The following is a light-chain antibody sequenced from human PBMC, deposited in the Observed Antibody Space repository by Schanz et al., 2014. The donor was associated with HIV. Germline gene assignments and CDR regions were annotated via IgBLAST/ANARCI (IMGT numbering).Light chain of an antibody. Sequence: EIVLTQSPGTLSLSPGERATLSCRASQSVSSSYLAWYQQKPGQAPRLLIYGASTRVTGIPARFSGSGSGSTFTLIISRLEPADAAVYYCQQYGGSPTFGQGTKVEIK. J-gene: IGKJ1*01. V-gene: IGKV3-20*01. CDR1: QSVSSSY. CDR3: QQYGGSPT. CDR2: GAS.